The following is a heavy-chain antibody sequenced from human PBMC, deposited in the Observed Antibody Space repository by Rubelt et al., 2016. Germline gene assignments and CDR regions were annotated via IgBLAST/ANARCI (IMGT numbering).Heavy chain of an antibody. V-gene: IGHV4-31*03. D-gene: IGHD1-26*01. CDR2: IYYSGST. Sequence: QVQLQESGPGLVKPSQTLSLTCTVSGGSISSGGYYWSWIRQHPGKGLEWIGYIYYSGSTYYNPSRKIRVTISVDTAKNQFSLKLSSVTAADTAVYYCARPPRGATQGTYFDYWGQGTLVTVSS. CDR3: ARPPRGATQGTYFDY. J-gene: IGHJ4*02. CDR1: GGSISSGGYY.